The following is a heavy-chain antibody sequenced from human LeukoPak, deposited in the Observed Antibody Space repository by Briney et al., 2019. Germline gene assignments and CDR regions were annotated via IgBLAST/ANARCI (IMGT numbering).Heavy chain of an antibody. CDR1: GFTFSSYS. CDR2: IKSKTNGRTT. CDR3: TTPGQPRLQLPLDY. D-gene: IGHD4-23*01. J-gene: IGHJ4*02. V-gene: IGHV3-15*01. Sequence: GGSLRLSCAASGFTFSSYSMNWVRQAPGKGLEWVGRIKSKTNGRTTDYAATVKGRFTISSDDSKTTLYLQMNRLNTEDTAVYYCTTPGQPRLQLPLDYWGQGTLVTVSS.